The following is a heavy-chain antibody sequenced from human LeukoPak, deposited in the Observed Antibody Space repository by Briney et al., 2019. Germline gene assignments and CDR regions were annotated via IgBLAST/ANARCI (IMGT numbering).Heavy chain of an antibody. Sequence: SETLSLTCAVYGGSFSGYYWSWIRQPPGKGLEWIGEINHSGSTNYNPSLESRVTISVDTSKNQFSLKLSSVTAADTAVYYCARGLSYYDFWSGSYPRGEYFQHWGQGTLVTVSS. V-gene: IGHV4-34*01. CDR1: GGSFSGYY. CDR3: ARGLSYYDFWSGSYPRGEYFQH. D-gene: IGHD3-3*01. J-gene: IGHJ1*01. CDR2: INHSGST.